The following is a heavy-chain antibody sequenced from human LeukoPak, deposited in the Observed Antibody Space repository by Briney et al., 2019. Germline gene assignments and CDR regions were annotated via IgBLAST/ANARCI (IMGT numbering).Heavy chain of an antibody. D-gene: IGHD2-2*01. V-gene: IGHV4-30-2*01. Sequence: SETLSLTCAVSGGSISSGGYSWSWIRQPPGKGLEWIGYIYHSGSTYYNPSLKSRVTISVDRSKNQFSLKLSSVTAADTAVYYCARAVVPAAAYYYYGMDVWGQGTTVTVSS. CDR3: ARAVVPAAAYYYYGMDV. J-gene: IGHJ6*02. CDR2: IYHSGST. CDR1: GGSISSGGYS.